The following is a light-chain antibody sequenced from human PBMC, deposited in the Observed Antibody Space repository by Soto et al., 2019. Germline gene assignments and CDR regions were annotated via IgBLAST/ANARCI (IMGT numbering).Light chain of an antibody. V-gene: IGKV3D-20*01. J-gene: IGKJ4*01. CDR1: QSLNSNF. CDR2: DVS. Sequence: IVLTQSPATLSLSPGERATLSCGASQSLNSNFLAWYQKRSGLAPRLLIFDVSVRAPGIPDRFSGSGSGNAFTLTIRSLEPEDSAVYFCHHFADSPSFGGGTAVEIK. CDR3: HHFADSPS.